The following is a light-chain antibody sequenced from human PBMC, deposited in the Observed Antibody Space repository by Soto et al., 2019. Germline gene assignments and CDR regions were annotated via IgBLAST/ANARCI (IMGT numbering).Light chain of an antibody. V-gene: IGKV3-11*01. CDR3: QQRSNWPLT. Sequence: EIVLTQSPATLSLSPGERATLSCRASQSVSTYLAWYQQKPGQAPRLLIYDATNRAPGIPDRFSASGSETDFTLTISSLEPEDFAVFYCQQRSNWPLTFGGGTKVEIK. CDR2: DAT. CDR1: QSVSTY. J-gene: IGKJ4*01.